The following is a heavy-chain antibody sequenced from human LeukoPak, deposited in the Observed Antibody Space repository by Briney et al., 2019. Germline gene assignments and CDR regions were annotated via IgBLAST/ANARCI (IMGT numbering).Heavy chain of an antibody. V-gene: IGHV4-4*07. CDR1: GGSTINYS. CDR3: ARAEGSGSGAYTLDY. Sequence: SETLSLTCTVSGGSTINYSRSWIRQPAGKGLEWIGHIYSSGTTHYNPSLNNRVTISLDASTSQFSLHLNSVTAADTAVYFCARAEGSGSGAYTLDYWGQGILVTVSS. CDR2: IYSSGTT. J-gene: IGHJ4*02. D-gene: IGHD3-10*01.